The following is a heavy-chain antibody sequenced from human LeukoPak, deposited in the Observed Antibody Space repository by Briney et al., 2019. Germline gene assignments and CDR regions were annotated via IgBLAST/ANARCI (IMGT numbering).Heavy chain of an antibody. V-gene: IGHV3-30-3*01. J-gene: IGHJ4*02. D-gene: IGHD5-24*01. CDR2: ILYDGSNK. CDR1: GFTFSSYA. Sequence: GGSLRLSCAAPGFTFSSYAMHWVRQAPGKGLEWVTVILYDGSNKYYADSVKGRFTISRDNSKNTLDLQMNSLRVEDTAVYYCARGGLQFIDYWGQGTLVTVSS. CDR3: ARGGLQFIDY.